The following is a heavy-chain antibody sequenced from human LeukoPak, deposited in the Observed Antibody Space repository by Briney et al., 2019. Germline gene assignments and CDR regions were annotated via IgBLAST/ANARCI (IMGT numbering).Heavy chain of an antibody. J-gene: IGHJ4*02. CDR3: ATLSLYCSGGSCYSGLFDY. CDR1: GGSISSGSYY. V-gene: IGHV4-61*02. CDR2: IYTSGST. D-gene: IGHD2-15*01. Sequence: SETLSLTCTVSGGSISSGSYYWSWIRQPAGKGLEWIGRIYTSGSTHYNPSLKSRVTISVDTSKNQFSLNLSSVTAADTAVYYCATLSLYCSGGSCYSGLFDYWGQGTLVTVSS.